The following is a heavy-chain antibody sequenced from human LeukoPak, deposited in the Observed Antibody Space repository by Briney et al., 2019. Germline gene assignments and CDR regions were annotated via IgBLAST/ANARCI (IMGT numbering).Heavy chain of an antibody. V-gene: IGHV3-11*05. CDR3: ARDPYYYGSGSSYYYYGMDV. CDR1: GFTFSDYY. Sequence: GGSLRLSCAASGFTFSDYYMSWIRQAPGKGLEWVSYISSSSSHTNYADSVKGRFTISRDNAKNSLYLQMNSLRAEDTAVYYCARDPYYYGSGSSYYYYGMDVWGQGTTVTVSS. D-gene: IGHD3-10*01. J-gene: IGHJ6*02. CDR2: ISSSSSHT.